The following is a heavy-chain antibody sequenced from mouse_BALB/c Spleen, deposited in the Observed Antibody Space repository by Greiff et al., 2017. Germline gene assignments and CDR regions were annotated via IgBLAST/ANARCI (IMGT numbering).Heavy chain of an antibody. V-gene: IGHV14-1*02. CDR1: GFNIKDYY. D-gene: IGHD2-1*01. CDR2: IDPENGNT. J-gene: IGHJ3*01. Sequence: EVKLVESGAELVRPGALVKLSCKASGFNIKDYYMHWVKQRPEQGLEWIGWIDPENGNTIYDPKFQGKASITADTSSNTAYLQLSSLTSEDTAVYYCARSGGNLFAYWGQGTLVTVSA. CDR3: ARSGGNLFAY.